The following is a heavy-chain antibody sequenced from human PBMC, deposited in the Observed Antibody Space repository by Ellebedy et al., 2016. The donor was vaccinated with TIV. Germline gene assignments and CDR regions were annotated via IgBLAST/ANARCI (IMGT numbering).Heavy chain of an antibody. CDR1: GGGSFSGYL. D-gene: IGHD3-10*01. CDR3: ASTTGVSWLGEILRAQPIDY. CDR2: INYSGRT. V-gene: IGHV4-34*01. Sequence: SETLSLTXAIYGGGSFSGYLWSWIRPPPGKGLEWIGDINYSGRTNYNPSLKSRVTISIDTSKSQFSLKLSSVTAADAAVYYCASTTGVSWLGEILRAQPIDYWGQGTPVTVSS. J-gene: IGHJ4*02.